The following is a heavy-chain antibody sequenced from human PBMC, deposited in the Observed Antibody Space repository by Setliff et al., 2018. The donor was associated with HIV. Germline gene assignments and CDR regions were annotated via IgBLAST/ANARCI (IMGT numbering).Heavy chain of an antibody. D-gene: IGHD1-1*01. Sequence: LSLTCAVYGGSFSGYYWSWVRQTPGKGLEWVSYISSGSSYKEYADSVKGRFTISRDNAKNSLFLEMNSLRAEDTAVYYCARWDWHDAGYFDSWGQGILVTVSS. V-gene: IGHV3-11*03. CDR2: ISSGSSYK. CDR3: ARWDWHDAGYFDS. CDR1: GGSFSGYY. J-gene: IGHJ4*02.